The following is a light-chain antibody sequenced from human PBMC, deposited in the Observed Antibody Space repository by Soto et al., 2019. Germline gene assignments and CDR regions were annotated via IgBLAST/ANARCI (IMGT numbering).Light chain of an antibody. Sequence: QSVLTQPSSASGSPGQSVTISCTGTKSDIGVYDFVSWYQHHPGKAPRLIIYEVVQRPSGIPDRFSGSKSGTSATLGITGLQTGDEADYYCGTWDSSLSADVVFGGGTKVTVL. CDR3: GTWDSSLSADVV. CDR2: EVV. V-gene: IGLV1-51*01. J-gene: IGLJ2*01. CDR1: KSDIGVYDF.